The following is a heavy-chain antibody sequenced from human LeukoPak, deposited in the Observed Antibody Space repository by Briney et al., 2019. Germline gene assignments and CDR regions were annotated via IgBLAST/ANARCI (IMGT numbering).Heavy chain of an antibody. V-gene: IGHV1-8*03. J-gene: IGHJ5*02. CDR2: MNPNSGNT. CDR1: GYTFTSYD. Sequence: ASVKVSCKASGYTFTSYDINWVRQATGQGLEWMGWMNPNSGNTGYAQKFQGRVTITRNTSISTAYMELSSLTSEDTAVYYCARMYYYDSSGDNWFDPWGQGTLVTVSS. CDR3: ARMYYYDSSGDNWFDP. D-gene: IGHD3-22*01.